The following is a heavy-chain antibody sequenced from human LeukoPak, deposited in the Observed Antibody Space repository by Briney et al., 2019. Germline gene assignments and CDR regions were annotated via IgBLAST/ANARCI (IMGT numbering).Heavy chain of an antibody. Sequence: SVKVSCKASGGTFSSYAISWVRQAPGQGLEWIGRIIPILGIANYAQKFQSRVTITADKSTSTAYMELSSLRSEDTAVYYCARGHIVGAHYGMDVWGQGTTVTVSS. CDR1: GGTFSSYA. J-gene: IGHJ6*02. CDR3: ARGHIVGAHYGMDV. CDR2: IIPILGIA. V-gene: IGHV1-69*04. D-gene: IGHD1-26*01.